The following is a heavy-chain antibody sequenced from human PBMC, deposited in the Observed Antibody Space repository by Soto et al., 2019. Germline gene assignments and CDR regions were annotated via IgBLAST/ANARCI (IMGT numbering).Heavy chain of an antibody. CDR2: INAGNGNT. CDR1: GYTFSSHA. J-gene: IGHJ4*01. Sequence: ASVKVSCKASGYTFSSHAMHWVRQAPGQRLEWMGWINAGNGNTKYSQNFQRRVAITRDTSASTAYMELRSLRSKDTAVYYCARDGARITVFGVVYYFDYWGQGTLVTVSS. CDR3: ARDGARITVFGVVYYFDY. V-gene: IGHV1-3*01. D-gene: IGHD3-3*01.